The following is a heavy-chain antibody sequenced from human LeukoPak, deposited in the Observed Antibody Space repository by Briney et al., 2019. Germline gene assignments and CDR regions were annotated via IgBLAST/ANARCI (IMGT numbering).Heavy chain of an antibody. J-gene: IGHJ4*02. D-gene: IGHD4-23*01. CDR2: ISSSSSYT. CDR3: ARCGNPKVGKFDY. Sequence: PSETLSLTCAVYGGPFSGYYWSWIRQAPGKGLEWVSYISSSSSYTNYADSVKGRFTISRDNAKNSLYLQMNSLRAEDTAVYYCARCGNPKVGKFDYWGQGTLVTVSS. CDR1: GGPFSGYY. V-gene: IGHV3-11*03.